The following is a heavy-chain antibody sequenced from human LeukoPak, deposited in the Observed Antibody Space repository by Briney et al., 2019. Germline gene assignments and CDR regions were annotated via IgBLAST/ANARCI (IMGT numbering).Heavy chain of an antibody. CDR3: ARGSYDILTGYYYYIDY. D-gene: IGHD3-9*01. CDR2: IYYSGST. J-gene: IGHJ4*02. CDR1: GGSISSGDYY. Sequence: SETLSLTCTVSGGSISSGDYYWSWIRPPPGKGLEWIGYIYYSGSTNYYPSLKSRVTISVDTSKNQFSLKLSSVTAADTAVYYCARGSYDILTGYYYYIDYWGQGTLVTVSS. V-gene: IGHV4-61*08.